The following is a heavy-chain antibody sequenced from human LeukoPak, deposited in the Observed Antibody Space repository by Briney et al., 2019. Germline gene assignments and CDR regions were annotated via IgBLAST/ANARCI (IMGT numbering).Heavy chain of an antibody. Sequence: SSETLSLTCTVSGGSISIYYWSWIRQPPGKGLEWIGYIYYSGSTNYNPSLKSRVTISVDTSKNQFSLKLSSVTAADTAVYYCATQPPYCSSTSCYQFDYWGQGTLVTVYS. CDR2: IYYSGST. J-gene: IGHJ4*02. CDR1: GGSISIYY. D-gene: IGHD2-2*01. V-gene: IGHV4-59*01. CDR3: ATQPPYCSSTSCYQFDY.